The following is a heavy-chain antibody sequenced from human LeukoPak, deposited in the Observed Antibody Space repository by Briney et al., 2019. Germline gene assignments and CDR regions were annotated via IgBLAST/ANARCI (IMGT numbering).Heavy chain of an antibody. CDR3: AGGCQYQLLIFLYYYMDV. Sequence: GASVKVSCKASGYTFSSHVFSWVRQAPGQGLEWMGGIIPIFRTANYAQKFQGRLTITADKSTSTAYMELSRLRSDDTAVYYCAGGCQYQLLIFLYYYMDVWGKGATVTISS. V-gene: IGHV1-69*06. CDR2: IIPIFRTA. D-gene: IGHD2-2*01. CDR1: GYTFSSHV. J-gene: IGHJ6*03.